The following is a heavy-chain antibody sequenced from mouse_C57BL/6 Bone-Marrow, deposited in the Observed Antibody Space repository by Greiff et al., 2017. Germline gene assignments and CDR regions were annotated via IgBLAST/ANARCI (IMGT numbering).Heavy chain of an antibody. CDR2: SRNKANDYTT. V-gene: IGHV7-1*01. CDR1: GFTFSDFY. CDR3: ARAIYYDYERAMDY. Sequence: EVKVVDSGGGLVQSGRSLRLSCATSGFTFSDFYMEWVRQAPGKGLEWIAASRNKANDYTTEYSASVKGRFIVSRDTSQSILYLQMNALRAEDTAIYYCARAIYYDYERAMDYWGQGTSVTVSS. J-gene: IGHJ4*01. D-gene: IGHD2-4*01.